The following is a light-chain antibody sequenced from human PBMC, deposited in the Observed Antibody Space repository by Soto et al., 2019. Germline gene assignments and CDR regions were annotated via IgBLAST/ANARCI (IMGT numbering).Light chain of an antibody. CDR1: QSVSNNY. J-gene: IGKJ4*01. V-gene: IGKV3-11*01. CDR2: GAS. CDR3: QQRGNWPPLT. Sequence: EIVLTQSPGSLSPSPGDRPTISCRASQSVSNNYLAWYQQKPGQAPRLLIYGASNRATGIPARFSGSGSRTDFTLTISGLEPEDLAVYYCQQRGNWPPLTFGGGTKVAIK.